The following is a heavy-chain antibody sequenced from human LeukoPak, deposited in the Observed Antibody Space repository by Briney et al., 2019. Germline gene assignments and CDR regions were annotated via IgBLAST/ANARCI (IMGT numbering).Heavy chain of an antibody. V-gene: IGHV1-46*01. CDR1: GYTFISYQ. D-gene: IGHD3-3*01. Sequence: GASVKVSCKASGYTFISYQMHWVRQAPGQGLEWMGIINPTGGSTSHAQKFQGRVTMTRDTSTSTVYMELSSLRSEDTAVYYCARGPRRFLEWFPPAGYYYYGMDVWGQGTTVTVSS. J-gene: IGHJ6*02. CDR3: ARGPRRFLEWFPPAGYYYYGMDV. CDR2: INPTGGST.